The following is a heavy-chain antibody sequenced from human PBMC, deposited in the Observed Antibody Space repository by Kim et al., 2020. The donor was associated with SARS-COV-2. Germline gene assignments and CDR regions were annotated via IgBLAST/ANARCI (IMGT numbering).Heavy chain of an antibody. CDR1: GFTFSTSQ. V-gene: IGHV3-48*03. CDR2: ISDSGSTT. CDR3: ARESVTGTDAFDI. J-gene: IGHJ3*02. Sequence: GGSLRLSCAASGFTFSTSQIKWVRQAPGKGLEWVSYISDSGSTTYYADSVKGRFTISRDNAKNSLFLQMNSLRAEDTAVYYCARESVTGTDAFDIWGQGTLVTVSS. D-gene: IGHD6-19*01.